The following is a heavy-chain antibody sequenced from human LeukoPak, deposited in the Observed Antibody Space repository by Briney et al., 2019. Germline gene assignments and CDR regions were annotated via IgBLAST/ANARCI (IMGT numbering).Heavy chain of an antibody. CDR2: IIPILGIA. CDR3: AREGGSGSYYNWFDP. Sequence: GASVKVSCKASGGTFSSYAISWVRQAPGQGLEWMGRIIPILGIANYAQKFQGRVTITADKSTSTAYMELRSLRSDDTAVYYCAREGGSGSYYNWFDPWGQGTLVTVSS. V-gene: IGHV1-69*04. D-gene: IGHD3-10*01. J-gene: IGHJ5*02. CDR1: GGTFSSYA.